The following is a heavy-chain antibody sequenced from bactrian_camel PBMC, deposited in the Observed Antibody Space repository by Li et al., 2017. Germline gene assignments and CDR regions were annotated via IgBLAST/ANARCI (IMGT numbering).Heavy chain of an antibody. CDR1: GYTVRRGC. D-gene: IGHD1*01. J-gene: IGHJ2*01. CDR2: IYTSSGST. CDR3: VAARYCKKVTDLDGYREV. Sequence: DVQLVESGGGSVQAGGSLRLSCAASGYTVRRGCLGWFRQAPGKAREGVAVIYTSSGSTDYADSVKGRFAISRDDAGGALYLQMNNVEPEDSAMYYCVAARYCKKVTDLDGYREVSGPGTQVTVS. V-gene: IGHV3S40*01.